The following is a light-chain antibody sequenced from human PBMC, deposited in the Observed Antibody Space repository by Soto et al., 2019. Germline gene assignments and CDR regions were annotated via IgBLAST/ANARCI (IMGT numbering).Light chain of an antibody. CDR3: SSYPSSSPLDVV. CDR1: SSDVGGYNY. Sequence: QSALTQPASVSGSPGQSITISCTGTSSDVGGYNYVSWYQQHPGKAPKLMIYDVSNRPSGVSNRFSGSKSGNTASLSISGLQAEDEADYYCSSYPSSSPLDVVFGSGTKLTVL. CDR2: DVS. J-gene: IGLJ2*01. V-gene: IGLV2-14*01.